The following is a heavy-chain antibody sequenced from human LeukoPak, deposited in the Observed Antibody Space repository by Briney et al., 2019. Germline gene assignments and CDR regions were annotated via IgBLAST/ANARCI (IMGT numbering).Heavy chain of an antibody. Sequence: GGSLRLSCAASGFTFSKDDFHWVRQAPGKGLEGVAAMGVTGDTYYADSLKGRFTISREDAANSFLQMRSLEAGDTALYCCTKEFCGSRATCAGGSYYDFWGRGALVTVSS. CDR3: TKEFCGSRATCAGGSYYDF. CDR1: GFTFSKDD. CDR2: MGVTGDT. D-gene: IGHD2-15*01. V-gene: IGHV3-13*01. J-gene: IGHJ2*01.